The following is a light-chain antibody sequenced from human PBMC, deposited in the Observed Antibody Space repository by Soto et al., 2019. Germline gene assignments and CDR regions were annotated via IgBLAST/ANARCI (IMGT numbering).Light chain of an antibody. CDR3: QQGYTSAIT. Sequence: DIQMTQSPSTLSASVGDRVTITCRASQSINSWLAWYQQKPGKAPKFLIYAASSLQSGVPSRFSGSGSGTDFTLTVNSLQPEDFATYYCQQGYTSAITFGQGTRLEIK. J-gene: IGKJ5*01. CDR1: QSINSW. CDR2: AAS. V-gene: IGKV1-39*01.